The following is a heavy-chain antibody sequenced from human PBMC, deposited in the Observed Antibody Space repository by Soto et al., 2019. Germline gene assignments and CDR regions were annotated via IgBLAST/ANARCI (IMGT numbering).Heavy chain of an antibody. CDR1: GFTFTSYE. Sequence: PGGSLRLSCVVSGFTFTSYEMNWVRQAPGKGLEWVSYISSSGSSIHYADSVKGRFTISRDNAKNSLHLQMNSLRAEDTAVYYCARESCSSFSCSTRYGVDVWGQGTTVTVSS. D-gene: IGHD2-2*01. V-gene: IGHV3-48*03. J-gene: IGHJ6*02. CDR3: ARESCSSFSCSTRYGVDV. CDR2: ISSSGSSI.